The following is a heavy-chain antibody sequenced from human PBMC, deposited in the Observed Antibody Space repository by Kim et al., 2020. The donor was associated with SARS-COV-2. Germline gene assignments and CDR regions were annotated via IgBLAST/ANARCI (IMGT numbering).Heavy chain of an antibody. Sequence: NSTPSRKSRVTMSVDTAKTQFSLKLSSVTAADTAVYYCARDPWGVNWFDPWGQGTLVTVSS. J-gene: IGHJ5*02. V-gene: IGHV4-4*07. CDR3: ARDPWGVNWFDP. D-gene: IGHD3-16*01.